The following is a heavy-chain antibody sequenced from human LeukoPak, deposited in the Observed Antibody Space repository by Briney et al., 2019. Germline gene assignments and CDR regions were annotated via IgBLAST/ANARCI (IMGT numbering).Heavy chain of an antibody. CDR3: ARVGYCSSTSCYGDYYFDY. CDR2: IIPIFGTA. V-gene: IGHV1-69*06. Sequence: SVKVSCKASGYTFTSYGISWVRQAPGQGLEWMGGIIPIFGTANYARKFQGRVTITADKSTSTAYMELSSLRSEDTAVYYCARVGYCSSTSCYGDYYFDYWGQGTLVTVSS. J-gene: IGHJ4*02. D-gene: IGHD2-2*01. CDR1: GYTFTSYG.